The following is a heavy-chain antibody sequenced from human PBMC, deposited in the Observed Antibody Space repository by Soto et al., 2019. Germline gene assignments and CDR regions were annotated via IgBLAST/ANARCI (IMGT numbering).Heavy chain of an antibody. CDR1: GGSFNTYA. J-gene: IGHJ4*02. V-gene: IGHV1-69*12. D-gene: IGHD3-22*01. Sequence: QVQLVQSGAEVKKPGSSVKVSCKTSGGSFNTYAISWVRQAPGQGLEWVGGILPVFGRVSYAQKFQGRVTITADASTSTAYMELSRLRPDDTAMYYCAELSLGSCFTTSCPPDYWGQGTLVTVSS. CDR2: ILPVFGRV. CDR3: AELSLGSCFTTSCPPDY.